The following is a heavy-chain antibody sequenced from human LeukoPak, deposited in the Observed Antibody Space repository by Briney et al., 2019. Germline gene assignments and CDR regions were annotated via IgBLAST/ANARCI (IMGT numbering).Heavy chain of an antibody. Sequence: GGSLRPSCAASGFTFSSYVMNWVRQAPGKGLEWVSGISGSGGSTYSADTVKGRFTISRDNSKNTLFLQMNSLRAEDTAVYYCAKGNGGDWGQGTLVTVSS. D-gene: IGHD4-23*01. CDR3: AKGNGGD. J-gene: IGHJ4*02. V-gene: IGHV3-23*01. CDR1: GFTFSSYV. CDR2: ISGSGGST.